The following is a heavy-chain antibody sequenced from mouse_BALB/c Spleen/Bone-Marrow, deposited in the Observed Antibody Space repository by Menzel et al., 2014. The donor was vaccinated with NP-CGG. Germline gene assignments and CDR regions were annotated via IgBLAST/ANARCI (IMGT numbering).Heavy chain of an antibody. CDR3: ARGGGYGNSPWFAY. J-gene: IGHJ3*01. CDR1: GYTFTSYD. V-gene: IGHV1S56*01. CDR2: IYPGEGST. Sequence: QVQLQQSGPELVKPGALVKISCKASGYTFTSYDINWVKQRPGQGLEWIGWIYPGEGSTKYNVKFKGKATLTADKSSSTAYMQLCSLTPENSAVYFCARGGGYGNSPWFAYWGQGTLVTVSA. D-gene: IGHD2-10*02.